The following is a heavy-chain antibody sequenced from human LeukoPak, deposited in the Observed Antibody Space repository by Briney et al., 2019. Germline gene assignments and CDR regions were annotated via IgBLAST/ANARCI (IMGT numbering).Heavy chain of an antibody. J-gene: IGHJ4*02. D-gene: IGHD6-19*01. Sequence: GASVKVSCKASGYTFTNYGISWVRQAPGQGLEWMGWISAYNGNTNYAQRFQGRVTMTTDTSTTTAYMEVKSLRSDDTAVFYCARDGGYSSGSSDYWGQGTLVTVSS. CDR3: ARDGGYSSGSSDY. V-gene: IGHV1-18*04. CDR2: ISAYNGNT. CDR1: GYTFTNYG.